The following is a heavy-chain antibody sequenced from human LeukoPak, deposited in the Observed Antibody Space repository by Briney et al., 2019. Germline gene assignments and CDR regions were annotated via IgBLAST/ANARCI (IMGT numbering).Heavy chain of an antibody. J-gene: IGHJ4*02. CDR1: GFTFSSHG. Sequence: GGALRLSCAASGFTFSSHGMHWVRQAPGKGLEWVTFIRSDGSSNYYGDSVKGRFTLSRDNFKNTLSLQMNSLRAEDTALFYCAREETWFSTTWYYFDYWGQGTLVTVSS. CDR3: AREETWFSTTWYYFDY. V-gene: IGHV3-30*02. CDR2: IRSDGSSN. D-gene: IGHD2-2*01.